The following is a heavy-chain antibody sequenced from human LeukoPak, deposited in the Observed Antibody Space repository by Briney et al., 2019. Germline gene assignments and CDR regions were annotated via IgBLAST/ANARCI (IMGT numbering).Heavy chain of an antibody. Sequence: SETLSLTCTVSGGSISSSNYYWPWIRPPPAKGLEWIGTIYYSGNNYHNPSLKSRVTISVDTSKNQFSLKLSSVTAADTAVYYCARQASSSWFARFDPWGQGTLVTVSS. J-gene: IGHJ5*02. V-gene: IGHV4-39*01. CDR1: GGSISSSNYY. D-gene: IGHD6-13*01. CDR3: ARQASSSWFARFDP. CDR2: IYYSGNN.